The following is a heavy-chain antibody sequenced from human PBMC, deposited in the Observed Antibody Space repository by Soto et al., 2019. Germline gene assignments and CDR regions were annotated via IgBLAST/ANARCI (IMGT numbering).Heavy chain of an antibody. Sequence: PGGSLRLSCVASGLTFGSRAMSWVRQSPGEGLEWVSTITDTGGDAKYADSVRGRFAISRDNSKNTLYLQMHSLRAGDTAMYYCASWGHIVSVSPTDFDHWGEGTLVTVSS. CDR1: GLTFGSRA. CDR2: ITDTGGDA. CDR3: ASWGHIVSVSPTDFDH. V-gene: IGHV3-23*01. D-gene: IGHD2-21*01. J-gene: IGHJ4*02.